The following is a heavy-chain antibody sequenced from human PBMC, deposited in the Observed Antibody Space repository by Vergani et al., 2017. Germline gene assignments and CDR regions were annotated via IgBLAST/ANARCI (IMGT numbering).Heavy chain of an antibody. CDR3: ARTESFILRYFHWSL. J-gene: IGHJ4*02. CDR2: IYHSGGA. D-gene: IGHD3-9*01. Sequence: QLHLQESGPGLVKPSETLSLTCTDSGGSITSSSYYWGWIRQPPGKGREWIGNIYHSGGAYYNPSLKGRVTISVDTSKNQFSLEVTSVTAADTAIYFCARTESFILRYFHWSLWGQGTLVTVSS. V-gene: IGHV4-39*01. CDR1: GGSITSSSYY.